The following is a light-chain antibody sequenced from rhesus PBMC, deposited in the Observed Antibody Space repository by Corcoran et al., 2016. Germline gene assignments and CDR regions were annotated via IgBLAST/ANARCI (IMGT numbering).Light chain of an antibody. CDR2: AES. V-gene: IGKV1-36*02. J-gene: IGKJ2*01. CDR1: QGINDY. CDR3: LQGYSTPYS. Sequence: DIQMTQSPSSLSASVGDRVTITCRASQGINDYLNWYQQKPGKAPKRLIYAESNLESGVPSRFSGSGSGTEFTLTISSLQPEEFAAYYCLQGYSTPYSFGQGTKVEIK.